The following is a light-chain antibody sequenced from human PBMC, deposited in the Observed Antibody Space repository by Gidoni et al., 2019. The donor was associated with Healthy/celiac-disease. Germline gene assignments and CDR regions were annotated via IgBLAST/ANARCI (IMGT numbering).Light chain of an antibody. J-gene: IGKJ1*01. Sequence: DIQMTQSPSSLSASVGDRVTITCRASQSISSYLNWYQQQTGKAPKLLIYAASSMQSGVPSRFSGSGSWTDFTLTISSRQPEDFAAYYCQQHYSSPPRTFGQGTKVEIK. CDR3: QQHYSSPPRT. V-gene: IGKV1-39*01. CDR2: AAS. CDR1: QSISSY.